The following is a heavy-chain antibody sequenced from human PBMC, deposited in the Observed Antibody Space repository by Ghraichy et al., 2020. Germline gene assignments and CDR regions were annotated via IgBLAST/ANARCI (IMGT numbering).Heavy chain of an antibody. CDR3: AKDLGGIAAAEKD. J-gene: IGHJ4*02. CDR1: GFTFSSYG. Sequence: GESLNISCAASGFTFSSYGMHWVRQAPGKGLEWVAVISYDGSNKYYADSVKGRFTISRDNSKNTLYLQMNSLRAEDTAVYYCAKDLGGIAAAEKDWGQGTLVTVSS. V-gene: IGHV3-30*18. D-gene: IGHD6-13*01. CDR2: ISYDGSNK.